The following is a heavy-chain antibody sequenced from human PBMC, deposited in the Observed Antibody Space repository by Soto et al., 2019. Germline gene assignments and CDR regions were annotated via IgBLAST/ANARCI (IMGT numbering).Heavy chain of an antibody. Sequence: GASVKVSCKASGYTFTSYAMHWVRQAPGQRLEWMGWINAGNGNTKYSQKFQGRVTITRDTSASTAYMELSSLRSEDTAVYYCARDLSVAGMARLFLRAHDAFDIWGQGTMVTDS. CDR2: INAGNGNT. CDR3: ARDLSVAGMARLFLRAHDAFDI. V-gene: IGHV1-3*01. D-gene: IGHD6-19*01. CDR1: GYTFTSYA. J-gene: IGHJ3*02.